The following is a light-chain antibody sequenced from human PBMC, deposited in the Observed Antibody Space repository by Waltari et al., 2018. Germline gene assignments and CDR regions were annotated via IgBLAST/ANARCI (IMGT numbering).Light chain of an antibody. CDR3: QSFDRGLSEYV. Sequence: QSVLTQPPSLSGARGQRVTISCSGRSSNIGAGYPGPWYQQFPGTAPKLIIHDDKDRPSGVPDRVSGSTSGTSATLAITDLQAEDEASYYCQSFDRGLSEYVFGGGTQVTVL. CDR1: SSNIGAGYP. J-gene: IGLJ2*01. V-gene: IGLV1-40*01. CDR2: DDK.